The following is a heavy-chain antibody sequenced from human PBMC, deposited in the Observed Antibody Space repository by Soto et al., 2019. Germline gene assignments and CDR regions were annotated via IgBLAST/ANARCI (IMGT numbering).Heavy chain of an antibody. CDR1: GFTFSSYA. CDR2: ISGSGGST. J-gene: IGHJ5*02. V-gene: IGHV3-23*01. D-gene: IGHD2-15*01. Sequence: GGSLRLSCAASGFTFSSYAMSWVRQAPGKGLEWVSAISGSGGSTYYADSVKGRFTISRDNSKNTLYLQMNSLRAEDTAVYYCAKDRGGYCSGGSCYSGYNWFDPWGQGTRVTVSS. CDR3: AKDRGGYCSGGSCYSGYNWFDP.